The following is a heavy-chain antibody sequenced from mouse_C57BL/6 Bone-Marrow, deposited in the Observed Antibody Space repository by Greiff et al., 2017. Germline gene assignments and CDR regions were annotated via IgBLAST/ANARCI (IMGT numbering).Heavy chain of an antibody. CDR2: IYPGDGDT. Sequence: VQLQQSGPELVKPGASVKISCKASGYAFSSSWMNWVKQRPGKGLEWIGRIYPGDGDTNYNGKFKGKATLTADKSSSTAYMQLSSLTSEDSAVYFCAEDYDRWFAYWGQGTLVTASA. D-gene: IGHD2-4*01. CDR3: AEDYDRWFAY. J-gene: IGHJ3*01. V-gene: IGHV1-82*01. CDR1: GYAFSSSW.